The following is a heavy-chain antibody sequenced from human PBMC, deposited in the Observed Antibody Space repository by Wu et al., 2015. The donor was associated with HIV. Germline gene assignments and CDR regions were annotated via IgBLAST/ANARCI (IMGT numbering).Heavy chain of an antibody. D-gene: IGHD6-19*01. J-gene: IGHJ5*02. CDR2: INPNSGGT. CDR1: GYTFTAYY. Sequence: QVQLVQSGAEVKKPGASVEVSCKASGYTFTAYYIHWVRQAPGQGLEWMGWINPNSGGTKYAQKFQGRVTMTGDTSSNTAYTEVSRLTSDDTAVYYCARLAVTGRSWFDPWGQGTLVTVSS. CDR3: ARLAVTGRSWFDP. V-gene: IGHV1-2*02.